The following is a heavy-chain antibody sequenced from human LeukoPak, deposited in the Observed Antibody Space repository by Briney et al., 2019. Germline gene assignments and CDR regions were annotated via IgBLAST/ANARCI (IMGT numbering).Heavy chain of an antibody. V-gene: IGHV1-2*02. D-gene: IGHD4-17*01. CDR3: ARDLHTVTISEYFQH. J-gene: IGHJ1*01. CDR2: INPNSGGT. CDR1: GYTFTGYY. Sequence: ASVKVSCKASGYTFTGYYMHWVRQAPGQGLEWMGWINPNSGGTNYAQKLQGRVTMTRDTSISTAYMELSRLRSDDTAVYYCARDLHTVTISEYFQHWGQGTLVTVSS.